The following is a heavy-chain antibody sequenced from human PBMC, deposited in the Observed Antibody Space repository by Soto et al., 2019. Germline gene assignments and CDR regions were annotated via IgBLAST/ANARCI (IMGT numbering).Heavy chain of an antibody. CDR2: ISGSGGST. CDR1: GFTFSSYA. D-gene: IGHD3-10*01. CDR3: AKRWGSGSYYPSPFDY. J-gene: IGHJ4*02. V-gene: IGHV3-23*01. Sequence: EVQLLESGGGLVQPGGSLRLSCAASGFTFSSYAMSWVRQAPGKGLEWVSGISGSGGSTYYADSVKGRFTISRDNSKNTLYLQMNGLGAEGTAVYYCAKRWGSGSYYPSPFDYWGQGTLVTVSS.